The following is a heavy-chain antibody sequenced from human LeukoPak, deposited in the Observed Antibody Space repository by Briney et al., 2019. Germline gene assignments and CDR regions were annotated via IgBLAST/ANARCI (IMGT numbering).Heavy chain of an antibody. D-gene: IGHD6-13*01. Sequence: PSETLSLTCAVSGGSISTYYWNWIRQPPGKGLEWIGEINHSGSTNYNPSLKSRVTISVDTSKNQFSLKLSSVTAADTAVYYCARGHSSSSWHPAYWGQGTLVTVSS. CDR3: ARGHSSSSWHPAY. J-gene: IGHJ4*02. V-gene: IGHV4-34*01. CDR2: INHSGST. CDR1: GGSISTYY.